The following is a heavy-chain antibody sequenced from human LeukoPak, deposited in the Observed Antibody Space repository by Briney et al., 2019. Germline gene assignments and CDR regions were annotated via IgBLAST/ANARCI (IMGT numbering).Heavy chain of an antibody. CDR1: GGSISSSSYY. V-gene: IGHV4-39*07. CDR2: INHSGST. Sequence: SETLSLTCTVSGGSISSSSYYWGWIRQPPGKGLEWIGEINHSGSTTYNPSLKSRVTISVDTSKNQFSLKLSSVTAADTAVYYCASRGRWGQGTLVTVSS. CDR3: ASRGR. J-gene: IGHJ4*02. D-gene: IGHD3-10*01.